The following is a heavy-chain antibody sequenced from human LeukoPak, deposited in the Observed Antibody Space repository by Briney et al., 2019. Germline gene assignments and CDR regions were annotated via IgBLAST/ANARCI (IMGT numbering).Heavy chain of an antibody. CDR2: IKSKTDGGTT. CDR3: TTGPPSLDWNLGY. V-gene: IGHV3-15*01. J-gene: IGHJ4*02. D-gene: IGHD1-1*01. CDR1: GFTFSNAW. Sequence: GGSLRLSCAASGFTFSNAWMSWVRQAPGKGLEWVGRIKSKTDGGTTDYAAPVKGRFTISRDDSKNTLYLQMNSLKTEDTAVYYCTTGPPSLDWNLGYWGQGTLVTVSS.